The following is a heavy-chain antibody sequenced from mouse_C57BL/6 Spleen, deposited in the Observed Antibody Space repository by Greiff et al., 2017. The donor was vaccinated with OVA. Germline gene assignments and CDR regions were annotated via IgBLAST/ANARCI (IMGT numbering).Heavy chain of an antibody. V-gene: IGHV1-80*01. J-gene: IGHJ2*01. Sequence: VHLVESGAELVKPGASVKISCKASGYAFSSYWMNWVKQRPGKGLEWIGQIYPGDGDTNYNGKFKGKATLTADKSSSTAYMQLSSLTSEDSAVYFCAKERELGFDYWGQGTTLTVSS. CDR2: IYPGDGDT. D-gene: IGHD4-1*01. CDR1: GYAFSSYW. CDR3: AKERELGFDY.